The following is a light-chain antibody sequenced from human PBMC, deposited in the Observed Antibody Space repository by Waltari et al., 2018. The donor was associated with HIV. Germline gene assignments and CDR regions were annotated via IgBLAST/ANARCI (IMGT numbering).Light chain of an antibody. Sequence: QAVVTQEPSLTVSPGDTVTLTCGSSPGAVTSGHYPYWFQQKPGQAPTTGIYETKNKPSGTPARFSGSVVGDKAALTLSGAQPEDEADYYCLLSYSGGPWVFGGGTKLTVL. J-gene: IGLJ3*02. CDR2: ETK. CDR1: PGAVTSGHY. V-gene: IGLV7-46*01. CDR3: LLSYSGGPWV.